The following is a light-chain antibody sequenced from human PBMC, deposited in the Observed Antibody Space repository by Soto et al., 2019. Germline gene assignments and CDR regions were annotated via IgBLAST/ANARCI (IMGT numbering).Light chain of an antibody. CDR2: AAS. CDR1: QSISSS. V-gene: IGKV1-39*01. CDR3: QQTFTTPHT. Sequence: DIQMTQSPSSLSASVGDSVTITCRASQSISSSLNWYQQKPGKAPRLLIYAASTLQSGVPSGFSGSGSGTDFALTISSLQPENFATYYCQQTFTTPHTFGQGTNVDIK. J-gene: IGKJ2*01.